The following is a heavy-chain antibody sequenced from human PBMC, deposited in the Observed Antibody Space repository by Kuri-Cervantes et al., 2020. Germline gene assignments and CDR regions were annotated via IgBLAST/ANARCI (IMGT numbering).Heavy chain of an antibody. V-gene: IGHV3-21*01. D-gene: IGHD3-10*01. Sequence: GGSLRLSCAASGFTFSSYSMNWVRQAPGKGLEWVSSISSSSSHIYYADSVKGRFTISRDNAKNSLYLQMNSLRAEDTAVYYCARGDYYGSGSYTVGYWGQGTLVTVSS. CDR1: GFTFSSYS. CDR3: ARGDYYGSGSYTVGY. CDR2: ISSSSSHI. J-gene: IGHJ4*02.